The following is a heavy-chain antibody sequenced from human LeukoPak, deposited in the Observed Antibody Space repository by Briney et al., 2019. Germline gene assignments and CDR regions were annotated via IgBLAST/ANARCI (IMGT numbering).Heavy chain of an antibody. D-gene: IGHD4-17*01. CDR2: IKVDGREK. CDR1: GLTISNYW. V-gene: IGHV3-7*03. J-gene: IGHJ4*02. CDR3: ARMDNGDSY. Sequence: GGSLRLSCAASGLTISNYWKSWVRQTPGKGLEWMANIKVDGREKYYVDSVKGRFTVSRDNSKNTLYLQMNSLRADDTALYYCARMDNGDSYWGQGTLVIVSS.